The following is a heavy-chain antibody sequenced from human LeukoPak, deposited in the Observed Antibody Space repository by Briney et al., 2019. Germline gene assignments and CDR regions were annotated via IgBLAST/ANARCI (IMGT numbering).Heavy chain of an antibody. CDR1: GFTFSSYA. D-gene: IGHD1-14*01. Sequence: GGSLRLSCAASGFTFSSYAMHWVRQAPGKGLEWVAVISYDGSNKYYADSVKGRFTISRHNSKNTLYLQMNSLRAEDTAVYYCARDPRGGRMKTYYFDYWGQGTLVTVSS. V-gene: IGHV3-30-3*01. CDR2: ISYDGSNK. CDR3: ARDPRGGRMKTYYFDY. J-gene: IGHJ4*02.